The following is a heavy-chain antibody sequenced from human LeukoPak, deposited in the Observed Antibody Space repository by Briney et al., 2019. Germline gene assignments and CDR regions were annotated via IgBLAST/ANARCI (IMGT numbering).Heavy chain of an antibody. CDR2: IYSGGST. Sequence: PGGSMRLSCAASGFTVSSNYMSWVRQAPGKGLEWVSVIYSGGSTYYADSVKGRFTISRDNSKNTLYLQMNSLRAEDTAVYYCAKACSSTSCSEFDYWGQGTLVTVSS. J-gene: IGHJ4*02. CDR3: AKACSSTSCSEFDY. CDR1: GFTVSSNY. D-gene: IGHD2-2*01. V-gene: IGHV3-53*01.